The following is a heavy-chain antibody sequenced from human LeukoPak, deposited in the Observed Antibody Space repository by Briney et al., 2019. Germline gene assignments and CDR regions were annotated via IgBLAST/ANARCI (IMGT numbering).Heavy chain of an antibody. Sequence: ASVKVSCKASGGTFSSYAISWVRQAPGQGLEWMGGIIPIFGTANYAQKFQGRVTITADESTSTAYMELSSLRSEDTAVYYCARDHHDVLTGYYSNYYNYYYMDVWGKGTTVTVSS. V-gene: IGHV1-69*13. CDR3: ARDHHDVLTGYYSNYYNYYYMDV. J-gene: IGHJ6*03. D-gene: IGHD3-9*01. CDR1: GGTFSSYA. CDR2: IIPIFGTA.